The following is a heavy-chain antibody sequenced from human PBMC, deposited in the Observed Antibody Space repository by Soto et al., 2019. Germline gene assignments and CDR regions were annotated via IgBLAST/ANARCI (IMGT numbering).Heavy chain of an antibody. Sequence: PSETLSLTCAVYGGSFSGYYWSWIRQPPGKGLEWIGEINHSGSTNYNPSLKSRVTISVDTSKNQFSLKLSSVTAADTAVYYCATVRARCTLSADYWGQGTLVTVSS. CDR1: GGSFSGYY. V-gene: IGHV4-34*01. CDR2: INHSGST. J-gene: IGHJ4*02. CDR3: ATVRARCTLSADY. D-gene: IGHD3-10*01.